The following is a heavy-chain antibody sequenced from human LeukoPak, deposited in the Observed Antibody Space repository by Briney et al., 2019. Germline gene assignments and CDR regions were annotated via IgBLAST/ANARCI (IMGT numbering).Heavy chain of an antibody. D-gene: IGHD3-10*01. CDR3: AKDGDYYGSGAYFDY. J-gene: IGHJ4*02. CDR1: GFTFDDYT. CDR2: ISWDGGST. Sequence: GGSLRLSCAASGFTFDDYTMHWVRQAPGKGLEWVSLISWDGGSTYYADSVKGRFTISRDNSKNSLYLQMNSLRTEDTALYYCAKDGDYYGSGAYFDYWGQGTLVTVSS. V-gene: IGHV3-43*01.